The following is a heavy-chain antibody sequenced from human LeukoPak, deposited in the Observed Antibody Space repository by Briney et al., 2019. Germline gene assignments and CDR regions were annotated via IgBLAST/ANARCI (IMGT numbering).Heavy chain of an antibody. J-gene: IGHJ5*02. Sequence: SETLSLTCAVSGYSISSGYYWGWIRPPPGKGLEWIGSFYHSGSTYYNPSLKSRVTISVDTSKNQFSLKLSSVTAADTAVYYCARHVYGLVITYEWFDPWGQGTLVTVSS. CDR1: GYSISSGYY. CDR3: ARHVYGLVITYEWFDP. D-gene: IGHD3/OR15-3a*01. V-gene: IGHV4-38-2*01. CDR2: FYHSGST.